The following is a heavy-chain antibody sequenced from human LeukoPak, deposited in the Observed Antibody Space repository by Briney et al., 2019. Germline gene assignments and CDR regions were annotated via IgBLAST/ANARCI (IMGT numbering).Heavy chain of an antibody. V-gene: IGHV3-30-3*01. J-gene: IGHJ4*02. CDR3: ARDYRSSSGWTVDY. CDR1: GFTFNTYA. CDR2: ISYDGNNK. Sequence: GGSLRLSCAASGFTFNTYAMHWVRQAPGKGLEWVAVISYDGNNKYYADSVKGRFTISRDNAKNSLYLQMNSLRDEDTAVYYCARDYRSSSGWTVDYWGQGTLVTVSS. D-gene: IGHD6-19*01.